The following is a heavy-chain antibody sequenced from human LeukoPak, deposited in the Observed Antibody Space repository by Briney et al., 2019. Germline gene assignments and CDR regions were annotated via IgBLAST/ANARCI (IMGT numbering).Heavy chain of an antibody. CDR1: GFTFSSYA. V-gene: IGHV3-23*01. CDR2: ISGSGGST. Sequence: SGGSLRLSCAASGFTFSSYAMSWVRQAPGKGLEWVSAISGSGGSTYYADSVKGRFTISRDNSKHALYLQMNSLRAEDTAVYYCAKLSNEANRPTFDYWGQGTLVTVSS. D-gene: IGHD1-1*01. J-gene: IGHJ4*02. CDR3: AKLSNEANRPTFDY.